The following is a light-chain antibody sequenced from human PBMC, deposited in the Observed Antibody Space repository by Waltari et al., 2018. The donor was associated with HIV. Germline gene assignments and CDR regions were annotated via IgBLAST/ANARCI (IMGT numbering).Light chain of an antibody. J-gene: IGKJ1*01. CDR2: LRA. CDR3: MQGLQIPRT. V-gene: IGKV2-28*01. Sequence: EIVLTQSPLSLPVTPGEPASISCMSNQSLLHSDGYSYLDWYLQKPGQSPQLLIYLRANRASGVPDRFSGSGSGTHFTLKISRVEPEDVGVYYCMQGLQIPRTFGQGTKVEIK. CDR1: QSLLHSDGYSY.